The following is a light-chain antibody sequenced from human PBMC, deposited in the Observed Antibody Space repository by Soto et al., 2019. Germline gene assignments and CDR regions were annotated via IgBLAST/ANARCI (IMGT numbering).Light chain of an antibody. V-gene: IGKV3-15*01. CDR1: QSVSNQ. CDR2: GAS. Sequence: EIVMTQSPATLSVSPGERATLSCRASQSVSNQLAWYQQKPGQAPRLLIYGASTRATGIPARFSGSGSGTEFTLSISSLQSEDFAVYYCQQARDWPRTFGQGTKVEIK. CDR3: QQARDWPRT. J-gene: IGKJ1*01.